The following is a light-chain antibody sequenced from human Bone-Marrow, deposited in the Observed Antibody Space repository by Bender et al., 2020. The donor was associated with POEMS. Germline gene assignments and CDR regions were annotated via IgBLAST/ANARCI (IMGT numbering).Light chain of an antibody. CDR3: QSYDNSLGGWV. Sequence: QSALTQPASVSGSPGQSITFSCTGTSSDVGGYNFVSWFQQHPGKAPKLLIYGYNNRPSGVPDRFSGSKSGTSASLAITGLQAEDEGDYYCQSYDNSLGGWVFGGGTKLTVL. J-gene: IGLJ3*02. V-gene: IGLV2-14*03. CDR1: SSDVGGYNF. CDR2: GYN.